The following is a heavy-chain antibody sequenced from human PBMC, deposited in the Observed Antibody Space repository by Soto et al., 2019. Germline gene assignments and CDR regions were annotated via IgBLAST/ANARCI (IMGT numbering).Heavy chain of an antibody. CDR2: IYYSGST. V-gene: IGHV4-59*01. CDR1: GGSISSYY. Sequence: SETLSLTCTVSGGSISSYYWSWIRQPPGKGLEWIGYIYYSGSTNYNPSLKSRVTISVDTSKNQFSLKLSSVTAADTAVYYCARIPYDILTGYGSYGMDVWGQGTTVTVSS. D-gene: IGHD3-9*01. J-gene: IGHJ6*02. CDR3: ARIPYDILTGYGSYGMDV.